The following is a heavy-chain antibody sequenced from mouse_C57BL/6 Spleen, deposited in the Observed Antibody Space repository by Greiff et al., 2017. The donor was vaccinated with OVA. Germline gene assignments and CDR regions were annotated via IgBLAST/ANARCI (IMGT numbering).Heavy chain of an antibody. CDR1: GFTFSDYG. Sequence: EVHLVESGGGLVQPGGSLKLSCAASGFTFSDYGMAWVRQAPRQGPEWVAFISNLAYSIYYADTVTGRFTISRENAKNTLYLEMSSLRSEDTAMYYGARMVNYWYFDVWGTGTTVTVSS. CDR3: ARMVNYWYFDV. J-gene: IGHJ1*03. CDR2: ISNLAYSI. V-gene: IGHV5-15*01. D-gene: IGHD2-2*01.